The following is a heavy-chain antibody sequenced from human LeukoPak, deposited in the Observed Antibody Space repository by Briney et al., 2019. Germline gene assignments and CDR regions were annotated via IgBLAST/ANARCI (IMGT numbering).Heavy chain of an antibody. D-gene: IGHD3-10*01. CDR2: IYYSGST. V-gene: IGHV4-59*08. CDR3: ARLAAGSGSYFNYYYYYMDV. Sequence: SETLSLTCTVSGGSISSYYWSWIRQPPGKGLEWIGYIYYSGSTYYNPSLKSRVTISVDTSKNQFSLKLSSVTAADTAVYYCARLAAGSGSYFNYYYYYMDVWGKGTTVTISS. CDR1: GGSISSYY. J-gene: IGHJ6*03.